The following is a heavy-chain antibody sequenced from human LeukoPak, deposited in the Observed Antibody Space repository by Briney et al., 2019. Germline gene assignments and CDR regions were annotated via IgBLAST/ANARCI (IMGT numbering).Heavy chain of an antibody. V-gene: IGHV3-48*03. CDR3: ARGSYYLDS. CDR1: GFTFSNYE. Sequence: GGSLRLSCAASGFTFSNYEMNWVRQAPGKGLEWVSYISSGGTTIYYADSVKGRFTISRDNAKNSLYLQMKSLGAEDTAVYYCARGSYYLDSWGQGTLVTVSS. D-gene: IGHD3-16*02. CDR2: ISSGGTTI. J-gene: IGHJ4*02.